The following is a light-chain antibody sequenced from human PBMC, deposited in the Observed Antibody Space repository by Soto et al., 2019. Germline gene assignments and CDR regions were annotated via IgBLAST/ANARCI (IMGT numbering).Light chain of an antibody. V-gene: IGKV3-20*01. CDR1: QSVSSNY. CDR3: QQSDRFPYT. CDR2: RAS. Sequence: DIVLTQSPGTLSLSAGERATLSCRASQSVSSNYLAWYQQKPGQAPRLLIYRASSRATGIPDRFSGSGFGTDFPLTIAGLEPEESAVYYCQQSDRFPYTFGQGTKLEIK. J-gene: IGKJ2*01.